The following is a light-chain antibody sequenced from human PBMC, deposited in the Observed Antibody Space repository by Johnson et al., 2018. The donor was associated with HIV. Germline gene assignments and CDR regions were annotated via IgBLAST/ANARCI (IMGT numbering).Light chain of an antibody. V-gene: IGLV1-44*01. Sequence: QSVLTQPPSASGPPGQRVTISCSGSSSNIGSNSVNWYHQLPGTAPQLLIYSNTERPSGVPDRFSGSKSGTSASLAISELQTEDEADYYCAAWDDSLNGYVFGTGTQVTVL. J-gene: IGLJ1*01. CDR2: SNT. CDR1: SSNIGSNS. CDR3: AAWDDSLNGYV.